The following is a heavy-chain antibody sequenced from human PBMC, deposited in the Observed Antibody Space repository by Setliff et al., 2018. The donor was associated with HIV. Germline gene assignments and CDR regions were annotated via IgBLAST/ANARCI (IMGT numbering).Heavy chain of an antibody. CDR1: GDKFPNYY. V-gene: IGHV5-51*01. Sequence: SLKISCKDSGDKFPNYYLGWVRQMPGKGLEWIGVIYPSDSDTRYSPSFQGQVTISADKSISTAYLQLNTLRASDTAIYYCTKGGGLNFRYHDWFVKIWGQGTLVTVSS. CDR2: IYPSDSDT. D-gene: IGHD3-9*01. CDR3: TKGGGLNFRYHDWFVKI. J-gene: IGHJ4*03.